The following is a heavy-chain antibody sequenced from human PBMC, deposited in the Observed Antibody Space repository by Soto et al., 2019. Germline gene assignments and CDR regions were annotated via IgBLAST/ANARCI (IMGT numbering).Heavy chain of an antibody. J-gene: IGHJ4*02. CDR3: ARISLGTGYYKNTIAY. CDR1: SGSISSSNW. CDR2: IYYSGST. V-gene: IGHV4-4*02. Sequence: SETLSLTCTVSSGSISSSNWWSWVRQPPGKGLEWIGEIYYSGSTYYNPSLKSRVTISVDTSKNQFSLKLSSVTAADTAVYYCARISLGTGYYKNTIAYWGQGTLVTVSS. D-gene: IGHD3-9*01.